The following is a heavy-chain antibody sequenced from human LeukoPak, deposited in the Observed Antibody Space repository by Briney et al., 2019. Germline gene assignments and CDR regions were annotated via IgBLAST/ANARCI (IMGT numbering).Heavy chain of an antibody. J-gene: IGHJ3*02. CDR1: GFTFSSYA. CDR2: ISESAYIT. CDR3: KEDPFTYYDSSGYLIIYDFDI. Sequence: GGSLRLSCAASGFTFSSYAMSWDRQAPGRGLEWVSDISESAYITFYADSVKGRFTISRDNSKNTLYLQMNSLRAADTALYYPKEDPFTYYDSSGYLIIYDFDIWGQGTMVTVSS. V-gene: IGHV3-23*01. D-gene: IGHD3-22*01.